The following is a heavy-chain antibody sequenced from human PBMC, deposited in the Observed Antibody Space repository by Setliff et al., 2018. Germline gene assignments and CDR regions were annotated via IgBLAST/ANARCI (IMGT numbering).Heavy chain of an antibody. D-gene: IGHD5-12*01. CDR1: GYSFTSYW. CDR2: IYPGDSDT. Sequence: ESLKISCKGSGYSFTSYWIGWVRQMPGEGLEWMGIIYPGDSDTRYSPSFQGQVTISADKSISTAYLQWSSLKASDTAMYYCARWGKISGYDSSPTYYYYYGMDVWGQGTTVTVSS. V-gene: IGHV5-51*01. CDR3: ARWGKISGYDSSPTYYYYYGMDV. J-gene: IGHJ6*02.